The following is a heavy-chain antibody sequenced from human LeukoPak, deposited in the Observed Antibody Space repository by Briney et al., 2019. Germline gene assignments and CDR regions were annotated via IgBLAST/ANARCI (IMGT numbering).Heavy chain of an antibody. CDR2: IFYSGST. J-gene: IGHJ4*02. Sequence: SETLSLTCTVSGGSVSSGSYYWNWVRQPPGKGLEWIGYIFYSGSTNYSSSLKSRVTISLDTSKNQFSLKLSSVTAADTAVYYCARGYYDTSGYYFNDYWGQGTLVTVSS. V-gene: IGHV4-61*01. D-gene: IGHD3-22*01. CDR3: ARGYYDTSGYYFNDY. CDR1: GGSVSSGSYY.